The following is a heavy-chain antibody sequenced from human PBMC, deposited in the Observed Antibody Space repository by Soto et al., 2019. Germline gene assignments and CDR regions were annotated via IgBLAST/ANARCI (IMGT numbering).Heavy chain of an antibody. CDR2: IIPIFGTA. CDR3: ARANIPLGDAFDI. D-gene: IGHD7-27*01. J-gene: IGHJ3*02. V-gene: IGHV1-69*13. CDR1: GYTFTGYY. Sequence: SVKVSCKASGYTFTGYYMHWVRQAPGQGLEWMGGIIPIFGTANYAQKFQGRVTITADESTSTAYMELSSLRSEDTAVYYCARANIPLGDAFDIWGQGTMVTVSS.